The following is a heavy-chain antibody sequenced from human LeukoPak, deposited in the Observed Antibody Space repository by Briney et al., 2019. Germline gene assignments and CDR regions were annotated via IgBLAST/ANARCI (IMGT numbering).Heavy chain of an antibody. D-gene: IGHD3-3*01. CDR2: ISGYNYKT. J-gene: IGHJ3*02. Sequence: ASVKVSCKASGYTFTGYYMHWLRQAPGQGLEWIGWISGYNYKTKYAQTFQGRVAMTIDTSTKTVSMELRILRSDDTAVYYCARDHEGSPFWRDAFDIWGQGTMVTVSS. V-gene: IGHV1-18*04. CDR1: GYTFTGYY. CDR3: ARDHEGSPFWRDAFDI.